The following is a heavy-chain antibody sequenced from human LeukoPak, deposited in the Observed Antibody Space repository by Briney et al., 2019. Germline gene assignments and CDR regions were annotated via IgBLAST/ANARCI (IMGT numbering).Heavy chain of an antibody. D-gene: IGHD6-19*01. CDR2: IYTSGST. Sequence: SEALSLTCIDSGGSLSSGSYYWSWTRQPAGKGLECLGHIYTSGSTNYNPSLKSRVIITVDTSKNQYSLKLSSVTAADTAVYYCARGYRAVAGPLQSWFDPWGQGTLVTVSS. CDR3: ARGYRAVAGPLQSWFDP. V-gene: IGHV4-61*09. J-gene: IGHJ5*02. CDR1: GGSLSSGSYY.